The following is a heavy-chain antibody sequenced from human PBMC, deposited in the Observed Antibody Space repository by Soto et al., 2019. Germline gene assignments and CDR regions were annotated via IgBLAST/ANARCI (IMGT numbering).Heavy chain of an antibody. CDR2: MSYDGSNK. CDR1: GFTFSSFA. Sequence: QVQLVESGGGVVQPGRSLRLSCAASGFTFSSFAMHWVRQAPGKGLEWVAVMSYDGSNKYYADSVKGRFTITRDNSKNSLYLQMNHRRAEDTAVYYCARPRGFGVISNFFDHWGQGTLVTVSS. CDR3: ARPRGFGVISNFFDH. V-gene: IGHV3-30-3*01. D-gene: IGHD3-3*01. J-gene: IGHJ4*02.